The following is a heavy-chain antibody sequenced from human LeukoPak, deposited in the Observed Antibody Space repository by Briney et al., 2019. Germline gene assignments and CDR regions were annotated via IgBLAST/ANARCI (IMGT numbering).Heavy chain of an antibody. D-gene: IGHD2-2*01. V-gene: IGHV3-23*01. CDR3: ARKYCSTTSCLFDN. CDR2: ISASGAST. J-gene: IGHJ4*02. Sequence: GGSLRLSCAVSGLTFSSYAMSWVRQAPGKGLEWVSGISASGASTYYADSVKGRFIISRDNSENTVSLQMNSLRAEDTAVYYCARKYCSTTSCLFDNWGQGTLVTVSS. CDR1: GLTFSSYA.